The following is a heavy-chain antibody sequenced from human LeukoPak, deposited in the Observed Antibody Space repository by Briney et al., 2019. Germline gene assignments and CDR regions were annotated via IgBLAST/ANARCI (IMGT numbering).Heavy chain of an antibody. V-gene: IGHV3-23*01. CDR3: AKDRDYYDSSGYYPLDY. CDR2: ISGSGGST. D-gene: IGHD3-22*01. J-gene: IGHJ4*02. CDR1: GFTFSSYA. Sequence: GGSLRLSCAASGFTFSSYAMSWVRQAPGKGLEWVSAISGSGGSTYYADSVKGRFTISRDNSKNTLYLRMNSLRAEDTAVYYCAKDRDYYDSSGYYPLDYWGQGTLVTVSS.